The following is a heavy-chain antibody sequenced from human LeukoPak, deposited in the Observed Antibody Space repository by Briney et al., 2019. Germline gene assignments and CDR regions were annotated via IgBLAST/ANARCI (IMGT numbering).Heavy chain of an antibody. CDR1: GFIFSSKW. V-gene: IGHV3-74*01. CDR3: ARDLPISDSSGYYLDY. Sequence: GGSLRLSCAASGFIFSSKWIHWVRQAPGKGLEWVSRIDNGGSYTSYADSVKGRFTISRDNAKNTLYMQMNSLRAEDTAVYYCARDLPISDSSGYYLDYWGQGTVVTVSS. J-gene: IGHJ4*02. CDR2: IDNGGSYT. D-gene: IGHD3-22*01.